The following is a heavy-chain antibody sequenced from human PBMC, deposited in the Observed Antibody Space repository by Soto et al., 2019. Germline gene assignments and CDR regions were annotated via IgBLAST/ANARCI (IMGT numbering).Heavy chain of an antibody. D-gene: IGHD3-10*01. V-gene: IGHV3-23*01. CDR1: GVTFSNYA. CDR2: LSGSGGTT. J-gene: IGHJ4*02. Sequence: EVQLLESGGGLVQPGGSLRLSCTVSGVTFSNYAMNWVRQAPGKGLEWVSSLSGSGGTTYYADSVKGRFIISRDNSKNTLYLLMNSLRDEDTALYYCAKQRADYGSGADTFYFDSWGQGALVTVSS. CDR3: AKQRADYGSGADTFYFDS.